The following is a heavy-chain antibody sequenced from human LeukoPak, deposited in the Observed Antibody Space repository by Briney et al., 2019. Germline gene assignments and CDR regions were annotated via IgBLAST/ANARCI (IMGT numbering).Heavy chain of an antibody. CDR1: GFTFSGSA. Sequence: GGSLRLSCAASGFTFSGSAMHWVRQASGKGLEWVGRIRSKANSYATAYAASVKGRFTISRDDSKNTAYLQMNSLKTEDTAVYYCTRHEERITMIAVGHDYWGQGTLVTVSS. V-gene: IGHV3-73*01. CDR2: IRSKANSYAT. J-gene: IGHJ4*02. CDR3: TRHEERITMIAVGHDY. D-gene: IGHD3-22*01.